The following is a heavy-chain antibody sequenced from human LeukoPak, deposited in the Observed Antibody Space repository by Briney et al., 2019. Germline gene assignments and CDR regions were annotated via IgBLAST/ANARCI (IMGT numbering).Heavy chain of an antibody. J-gene: IGHJ4*02. Sequence: ASVKVSCKASGGTFSSYAISWVRQAPGQGLEWMGWISAYIGNTNYAQKLQGRVTMTTDTSTTTASMELRSLRSDDTAVYYCARDLRRYCSSTSCYIGSYFDYWGQGTLVTVSS. CDR2: ISAYIGNT. CDR1: GGTFSSYA. V-gene: IGHV1-18*01. CDR3: ARDLRRYCSSTSCYIGSYFDY. D-gene: IGHD2-2*02.